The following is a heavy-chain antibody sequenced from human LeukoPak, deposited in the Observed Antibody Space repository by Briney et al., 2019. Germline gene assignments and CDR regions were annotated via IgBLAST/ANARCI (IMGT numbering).Heavy chain of an antibody. CDR3: ASTYYYDSSGYYYAFDI. J-gene: IGHJ3*02. V-gene: IGHV1-69*06. CDR1: GYTFTSYY. Sequence: SVKVSCKASGYTFTSYYMHWVRQAPGQGLEWMGGIIPIFGTANYAQKFQGRVTITADKSTSTAYMELSSLRSEDTAVYYCASTYYYDSSGYYYAFDIWGQGTMVTVSS. CDR2: IIPIFGTA. D-gene: IGHD3-22*01.